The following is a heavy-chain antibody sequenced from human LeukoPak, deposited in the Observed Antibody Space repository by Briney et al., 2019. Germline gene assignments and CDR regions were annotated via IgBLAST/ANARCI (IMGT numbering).Heavy chain of an antibody. CDR3: ANAVAGIYYFDY. CDR2: ISYDGSNK. Sequence: PGGSLRLSCAASGXTFSSYGMHWVRQAPGKGLEWVAVISYDGSNKYYADSVKGRFTISRDNSKDTLYLQMNSLRAEDTAVYYCANAVAGIYYFDYWGQGTLVTVSS. V-gene: IGHV3-30*18. D-gene: IGHD6-19*01. J-gene: IGHJ4*02. CDR1: GXTFSSYG.